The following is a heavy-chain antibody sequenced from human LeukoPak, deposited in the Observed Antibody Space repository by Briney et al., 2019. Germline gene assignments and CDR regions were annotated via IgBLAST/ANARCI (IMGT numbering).Heavy chain of an antibody. D-gene: IGHD6-19*01. Sequence: GGSLGLSCAASGFTFDDFAMHWVRQAPGKGLEWVSLITWDGGSTYYADSVRGRFTVSRDNSKNSLYLQINSLRAEDTALYYCAKDRIAVAGTHYFYGMDVWGKGTTVTVSS. J-gene: IGHJ6*04. CDR1: GFTFDDFA. V-gene: IGHV3-43D*04. CDR3: AKDRIAVAGTHYFYGMDV. CDR2: ITWDGGST.